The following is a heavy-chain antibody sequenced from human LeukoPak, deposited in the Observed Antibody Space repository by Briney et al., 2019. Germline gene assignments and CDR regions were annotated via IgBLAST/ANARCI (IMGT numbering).Heavy chain of an antibody. D-gene: IGHD6-13*01. CDR3: ATDPAWVAAAGLVRDY. V-gene: IGHV3-21*04. CDR1: GFTFSAFP. CDR2: VNGDSSYI. J-gene: IGHJ4*02. Sequence: GGSLRLSCAASGFTFSAFPLGWLRQAPGKGLEWVASVNGDSSYIYYAASVKGRFTIARDNARNSLHLQMNSLRAEDTAVYYCATDPAWVAAAGLVRDYWGQGTLVTVS.